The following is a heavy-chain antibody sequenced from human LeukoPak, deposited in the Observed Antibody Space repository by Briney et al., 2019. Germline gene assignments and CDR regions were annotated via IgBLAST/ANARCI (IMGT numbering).Heavy chain of an antibody. J-gene: IGHJ5*02. CDR2: ISNSGST. CDR1: GDSITSGGYH. Sequence: TLSLTCTVSGDSITSGGYHWTWIRQHPGKGLERIGYISNSGSTYYNPSLKSRVNISMDTSKNQFSLSLTSVTAADTAVYYCARDYGDYFRWFDPWGLGTLVTVSS. CDR3: ARDYGDYFRWFDP. V-gene: IGHV4-31*03. D-gene: IGHD4-17*01.